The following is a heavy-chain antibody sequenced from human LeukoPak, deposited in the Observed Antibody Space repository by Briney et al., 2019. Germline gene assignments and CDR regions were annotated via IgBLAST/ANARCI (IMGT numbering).Heavy chain of an antibody. D-gene: IGHD6-19*01. Sequence: GGSLRLSCAASGFTFSYYAMNWVRQAPGKGLEWVSAISSSGGSTYYADSVKGRFTISRDNSKNTLYLQMNSLRAEDTAIYYCAKDSGSVRYYFDHWGQGTLVTVSS. V-gene: IGHV3-23*01. J-gene: IGHJ4*02. CDR3: AKDSGSVRYYFDH. CDR1: GFTFSYYA. CDR2: ISSSGGST.